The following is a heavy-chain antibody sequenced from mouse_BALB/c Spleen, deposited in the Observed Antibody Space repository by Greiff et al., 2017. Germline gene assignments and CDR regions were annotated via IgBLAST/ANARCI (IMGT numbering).Heavy chain of an antibody. J-gene: IGHJ4*01. CDR1: GFSLTSYG. Sequence: QVQLQQSGPGLVAPSQSLSITCTVSGFSLTSYGVHWVRQPPGKGLEWLGVIWAGGSTNYNSALMSRLSISKDNSKSQVFLKMNSLQTDDTAMYYCAYDGYGPYYAMDYWGQGTSVTVSS. CDR3: AYDGYGPYYAMDY. V-gene: IGHV2-9*02. CDR2: IWAGGST. D-gene: IGHD2-3*01.